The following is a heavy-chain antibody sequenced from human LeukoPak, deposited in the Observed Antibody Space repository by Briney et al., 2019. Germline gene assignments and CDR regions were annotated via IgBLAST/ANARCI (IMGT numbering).Heavy chain of an antibody. D-gene: IGHD1-26*01. V-gene: IGHV4-39*07. CDR2: IYYRGST. J-gene: IGHJ4*02. CDR3: ARDDVERGSYWTDYFDY. CDR1: GGSIRSSIHY. Sequence: SETLSLTCTVSGGSIRSSIHYWGWIRQPPGKGLEWIGSIYYRGSTYYNPSLKSRVTISVDTSKNQFSLKLSSVTAADTAVYYCARDDVERGSYWTDYFDYWGQGTLVTVSS.